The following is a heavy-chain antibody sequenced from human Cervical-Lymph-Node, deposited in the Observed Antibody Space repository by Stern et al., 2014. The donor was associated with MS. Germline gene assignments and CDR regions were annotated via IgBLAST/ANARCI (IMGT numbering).Heavy chain of an antibody. CDR1: GFNFNDFA. D-gene: IGHD6-19*01. CDR3: AKGKTVTGSGYGIDV. Sequence: EVQLEESGGGLVQPGGSLTLPCAASGFNFNDFAMTWVRQAPGKGLEWVSSISGSGGNTFYAESVKGRFTISRDNSKSTLWLQMSSLRADDTAIYYCAKGKTVTGSGYGIDVWGQGTTVTVSS. CDR2: ISGSGGNT. V-gene: IGHV3-23*04. J-gene: IGHJ6*01.